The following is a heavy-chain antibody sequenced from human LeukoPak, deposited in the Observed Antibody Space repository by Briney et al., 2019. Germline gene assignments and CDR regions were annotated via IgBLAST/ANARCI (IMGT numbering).Heavy chain of an antibody. CDR2: ISFDGSNR. Sequence: GGSLRLSCSSSGFSFRNYAMYWVRQAPGKGLEWLAVISFDGSNRYYADSVKGRFTISRDNSRNTLYLQLNSLRGEDTAVYYCARGEGGYKYGRNMYNYFDSWGQGTQATVSS. D-gene: IGHD5-12*01. V-gene: IGHV3-30*04. CDR1: GFSFRNYA. J-gene: IGHJ4*02. CDR3: ARGEGGYKYGRNMYNYFDS.